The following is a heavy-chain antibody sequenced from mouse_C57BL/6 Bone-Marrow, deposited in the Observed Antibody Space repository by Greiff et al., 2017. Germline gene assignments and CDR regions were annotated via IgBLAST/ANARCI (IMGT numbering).Heavy chain of an antibody. J-gene: IGHJ4*01. CDR2: IDPSDSYT. V-gene: IGHV1-59*01. CDR3: ARGNYAPEAMDY. CDR1: GYTFTSYW. Sequence: QVQLQQPGAELVRPGTSVKLSCKASGYTFTSYWMHWVKQRPGQGLEWIGVIDPSDSYTNYNQKFKGKATLTVDTSSSTAYMQLSSLTSEDSAVXYCARGNYAPEAMDYWGQGTSVTVSS. D-gene: IGHD1-1*02.